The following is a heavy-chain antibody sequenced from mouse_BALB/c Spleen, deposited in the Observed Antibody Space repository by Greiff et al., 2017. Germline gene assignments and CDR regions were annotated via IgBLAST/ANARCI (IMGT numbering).Heavy chain of an antibody. CDR1: GFAFSSYD. CDR3: ARHPYYYGSSYPYAMDY. Sequence: EVKLMESGGGLVKPGGSLKLSCAASGFAFSSYDMSWVRQTPEKRLEWVAYISSGGGSTYYPDTVKGRFTISRDNAKNTLYLQMSSLKSEDTAMYYCARHPYYYGSSYPYAMDYWGQGTSVTVSS. J-gene: IGHJ4*01. CDR2: ISSGGGST. V-gene: IGHV5-12-1*01. D-gene: IGHD1-1*01.